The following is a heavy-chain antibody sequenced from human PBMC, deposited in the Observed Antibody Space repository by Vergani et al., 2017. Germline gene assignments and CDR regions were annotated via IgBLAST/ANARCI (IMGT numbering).Heavy chain of an antibody. CDR1: GGSISSYY. Sequence: QVQLQESGPGLVKPSETLSLTCTVSGGSISSYYWSWIRQPPGKGLEWIGYIYYSGSTNYTPSLKSRVTISVDTSKNHFPLKLSSVTAADTAVYYCARLRDSGWFDPWGQGTLVTVSS. J-gene: IGHJ5*02. V-gene: IGHV4-59*08. CDR3: ARLRDSGWFDP. D-gene: IGHD3-10*01. CDR2: IYYSGST.